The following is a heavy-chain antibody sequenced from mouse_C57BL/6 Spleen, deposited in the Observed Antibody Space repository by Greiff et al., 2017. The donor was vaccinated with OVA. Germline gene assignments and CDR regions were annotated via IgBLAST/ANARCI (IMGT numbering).Heavy chain of an antibody. V-gene: IGHV1-18*01. CDR1: GYTFTDYN. CDR2: INPNNGGT. Sequence: VQLKESGPELVKPGASVKIPCKASGYTFTDYNMDWVKQSHGKSLEWIGDINPNNGGTIYNQKFKGKATLTVDKSSSTAYMELRSLTSEDTAVYYCARNYYDYVYAMDYWGQGTSVTVSS. D-gene: IGHD2-4*01. J-gene: IGHJ4*01. CDR3: ARNYYDYVYAMDY.